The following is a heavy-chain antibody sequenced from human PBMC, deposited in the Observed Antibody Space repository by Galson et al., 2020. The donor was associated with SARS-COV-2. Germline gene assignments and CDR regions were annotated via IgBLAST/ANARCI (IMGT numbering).Heavy chain of an antibody. CDR1: GFSLSTSRVG. CDR3: ARRRCGGDCSPPTYYFDY. Sequence: SGPTLVKPTQTLTLTCTFSGFSLSTSRVGVGWIRQPPGKALEWLALIYWNDDKRYSPSLKSRLTITKDTSKNQVVLTMTNMVPVDTATYYCARRRCGGDCSPPTYYFDYWGQGTLVTVSS. D-gene: IGHD2-21*02. J-gene: IGHJ4*02. V-gene: IGHV2-5*01. CDR2: IYWNDDK.